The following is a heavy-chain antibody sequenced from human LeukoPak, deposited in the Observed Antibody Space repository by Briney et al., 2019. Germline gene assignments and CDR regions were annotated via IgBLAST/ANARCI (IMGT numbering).Heavy chain of an antibody. CDR3: MRDSRYTHGYYGMDV. CDR2: ISDSSTYI. D-gene: IGHD2-8*01. Sequence: GGSLRLSCAASGFTVSSNYMSWVRQAPGKGLGWVSSISDSSTYIYYADSVKGRFTISRDNAKNSLYLQMNSLRAEDTALYYCMRDSRYTHGYYGMDVWGQGTTVTVSS. J-gene: IGHJ6*02. CDR1: GFTVSSNY. V-gene: IGHV3-21*01.